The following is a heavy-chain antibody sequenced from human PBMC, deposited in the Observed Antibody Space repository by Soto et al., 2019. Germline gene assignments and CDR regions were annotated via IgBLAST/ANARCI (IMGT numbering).Heavy chain of an antibody. CDR2: IYPGDSDT. Sequence: PGESLKISCKGSGYSFTSYWIGWVRQMPGKGLEWMGIIYPGDSDTRYSPSFQGQVTISADKSISTAYLQWSSLKASDTAMYYCARHEGSSTVESDYYYYGMDVWGQGTTVTVSS. CDR3: ARHEGSSTVESDYYYYGMDV. V-gene: IGHV5-51*01. CDR1: GYSFTSYW. J-gene: IGHJ6*02. D-gene: IGHD6-6*01.